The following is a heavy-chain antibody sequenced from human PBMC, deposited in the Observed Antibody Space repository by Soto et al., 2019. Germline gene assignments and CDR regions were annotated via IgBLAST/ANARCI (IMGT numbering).Heavy chain of an antibody. CDR1: GFTFRRDG. J-gene: IGHJ4*02. D-gene: IGHD6-19*01. Sequence: QVQLVEPGGGVVQPGRSRRLACAASGFTFRRDGMHWVRQAPGKGLEWVAVIWYDGSNKYYADSVKGRFTISRDNSKNTLYLQMNSLRAEDTAVYSCASRRRSGPFDYWGQGTLVTVSS. CDR3: ASRRRSGPFDY. CDR2: IWYDGSNK. V-gene: IGHV3-33*01.